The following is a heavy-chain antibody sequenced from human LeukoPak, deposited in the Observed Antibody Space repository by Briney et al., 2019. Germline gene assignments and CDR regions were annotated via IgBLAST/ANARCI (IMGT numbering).Heavy chain of an antibody. CDR1: GGSFSGYY. V-gene: IGHV4-34*01. J-gene: IGHJ4*02. CDR3: ARLGQWLDPRPIDY. Sequence: PSETLSLTCAVYGGSFSGYYWSWIRQPPGKGLEWIGEINHSGSTNYNPSLKSRVTISVDTSKNQFSLKLSSVTAADTAVYYCARLGQWLDPRPIDYWGQGTLVTVSS. D-gene: IGHD6-19*01. CDR2: INHSGST.